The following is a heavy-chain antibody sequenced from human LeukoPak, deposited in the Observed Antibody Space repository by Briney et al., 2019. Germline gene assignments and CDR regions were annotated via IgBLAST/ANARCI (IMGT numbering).Heavy chain of an antibody. CDR1: GGSISSGDYY. D-gene: IGHD5-18*01. CDR3: ARDQRIQDDAFDI. Sequence: PSETLSLTCTVSGGSISSGDYYWSWIRQPPGKGLEWIGYIYYSGSTYYNPSLKSRVTISVDTSMNQFSLKLSSVTAADTAVYYCARDQRIQDDAFDIWGQGTMVTVSS. V-gene: IGHV4-30-4*01. CDR2: IYYSGST. J-gene: IGHJ3*02.